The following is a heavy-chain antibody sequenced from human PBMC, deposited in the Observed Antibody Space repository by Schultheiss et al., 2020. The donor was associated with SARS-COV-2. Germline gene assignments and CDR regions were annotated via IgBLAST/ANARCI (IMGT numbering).Heavy chain of an antibody. CDR2: ISSSGSTI. Sequence: GGSLRLSCAASGFTFNIHAMHWVRQAPGKGLEWVSYISSSGSTIYYADSVKGRFTISRDNAKNSLYLQMNSLRAEDTAVYYCAREAPIVVVPAAIPKYYYYGMDVWGQGTTVTVSS. J-gene: IGHJ6*02. V-gene: IGHV3-48*03. CDR1: GFTFNIHA. D-gene: IGHD2-2*01. CDR3: AREAPIVVVPAAIPKYYYYGMDV.